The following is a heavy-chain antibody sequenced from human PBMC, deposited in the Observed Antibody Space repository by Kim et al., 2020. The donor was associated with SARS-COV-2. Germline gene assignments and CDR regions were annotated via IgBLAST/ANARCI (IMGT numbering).Heavy chain of an antibody. D-gene: IGHD5-18*01. CDR2: IKQDGSEK. V-gene: IGHV3-7*01. CDR3: ARVPWIQLWSTDYFDY. CDR1: GFTFSSYW. J-gene: IGHJ4*02. Sequence: GGSLRLSCAASGFTFSSYWMSWVRQAPGKGLEWVANIKQDGSEKYYVDSVKGRFTISRDNAKNSLYLQMNSLRAEDTAVYYCARVPWIQLWSTDYFDYWGQGTLVTVSS.